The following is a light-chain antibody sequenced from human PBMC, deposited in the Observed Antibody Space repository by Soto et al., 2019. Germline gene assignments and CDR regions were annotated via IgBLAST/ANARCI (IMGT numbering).Light chain of an antibody. J-gene: IGKJ1*01. CDR3: LQNYYSFRT. Sequence: AIQLTQSPSSLSASVGDRVTITCRASQGIAKDLGWYQQKPGKAPRLLIFGASFLQSGVPSRFSGSGSGTDFTLTINGLQPEDFATYYCLQNYYSFRTCGQGTKVEIK. V-gene: IGKV1-6*01. CDR1: QGIAKD. CDR2: GAS.